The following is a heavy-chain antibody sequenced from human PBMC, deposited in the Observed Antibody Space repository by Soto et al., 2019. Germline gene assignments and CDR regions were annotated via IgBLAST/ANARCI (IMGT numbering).Heavy chain of an antibody. Sequence: QITLKESGPTLVKPTQTLTLTCTFSGFSLSTSGVGVGWIRQPPGKALEWLSLIYWNDDKRYSPSLKSRLTIPNDTSKNQWGLTMTNRDPVDTATDYGAHRRTYYASSRRYYFDYWGQGTLVTVSS. CDR3: AHRRTYYASSRRYYFDY. J-gene: IGHJ4*02. D-gene: IGHD3-22*01. CDR2: IYWNDDK. V-gene: IGHV2-5*01. CDR1: GFSLSTSGVG.